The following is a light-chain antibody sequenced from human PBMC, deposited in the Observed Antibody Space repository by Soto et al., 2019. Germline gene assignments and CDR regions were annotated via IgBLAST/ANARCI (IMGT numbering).Light chain of an antibody. J-gene: IGKJ4*01. V-gene: IGKV3-20*01. CDR1: QSVSSN. CDR3: QQYGSSPPLT. Sequence: VWTQSPGNLAVSPGERATRACRTSQSVSSNLAWYQQKPGQAPRLLIYGASSRATGIPDRFSGSGSGTDFTLTISRLEPEDFVVYYCQQYGSSPPLTFGGGTKVHIK. CDR2: GAS.